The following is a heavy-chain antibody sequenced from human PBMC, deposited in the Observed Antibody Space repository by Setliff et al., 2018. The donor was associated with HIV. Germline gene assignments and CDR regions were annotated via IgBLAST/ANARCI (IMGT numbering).Heavy chain of an antibody. Sequence: ASVKVSCKASGYTFTSYYMHWVRQAPGQSLEWMGWINAGYGNTKYSQKFQGRVTITADKSTSTAYMELSSLRSEDTAVYYCARDSDTAFDIWGQGTMVTVSS. CDR1: GYTFTSYY. J-gene: IGHJ3*02. CDR2: INAGYGNT. V-gene: IGHV1-3*01. D-gene: IGHD5-18*01. CDR3: ARDSDTAFDI.